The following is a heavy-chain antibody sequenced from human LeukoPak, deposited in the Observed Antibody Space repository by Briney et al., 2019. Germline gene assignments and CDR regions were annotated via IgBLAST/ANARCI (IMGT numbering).Heavy chain of an antibody. CDR2: ISRGVGST. D-gene: IGHD4-17*01. Sequence: GGSLRLSCAASGFAFSGYDMSWVRQTPGKGLECVSAISRGVGSTYYADSVKGRFTISRDNSKNTLYLQMNNLRADDTAVYYCAKKGQADDYGKPDWGQGTLVTVSS. V-gene: IGHV3-23*01. CDR3: AKKGQADDYGKPD. CDR1: GFAFSGYD. J-gene: IGHJ4*02.